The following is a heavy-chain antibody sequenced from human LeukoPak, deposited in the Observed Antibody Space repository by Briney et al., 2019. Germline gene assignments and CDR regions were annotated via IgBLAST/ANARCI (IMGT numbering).Heavy chain of an antibody. CDR2: ISGSGGST. Sequence: GGSLRLSCAASGFTFSSYAMSWVRQAPGKGLEWVSAISGSGGSTYYADSVKGRFTISRDNAKNSLYLQMNSLRAEDTALYYCARAAEVIAAAGLDYWGQGTLVTVSS. CDR3: ARAAEVIAAAGLDY. J-gene: IGHJ4*02. V-gene: IGHV3-23*01. CDR1: GFTFSSYA. D-gene: IGHD6-13*01.